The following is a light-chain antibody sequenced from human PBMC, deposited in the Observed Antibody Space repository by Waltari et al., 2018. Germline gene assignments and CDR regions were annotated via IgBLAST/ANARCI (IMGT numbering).Light chain of an antibody. CDR2: DAS. V-gene: IGKV3-20*01. J-gene: IGKJ1*01. CDR1: QRVNKY. CDR3: QKYGTLPAT. Sequence: EPVLTHPPGTLSLSPGERANLTCRASQRVNKYLAWYQQKPGQAPRLLIYDASIRASGIPDRFSGSGSGTEFSLTISRLEPEDFAVYYCQKYGTLPATFGQGTKVQMK.